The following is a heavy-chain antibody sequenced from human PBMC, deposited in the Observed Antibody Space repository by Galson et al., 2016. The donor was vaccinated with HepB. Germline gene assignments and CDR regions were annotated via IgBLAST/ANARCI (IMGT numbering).Heavy chain of an antibody. CDR2: IFHSGGT. CDR1: GGSLSSNNW. V-gene: IGHV4-4*02. CDR3: ASRSSHWYTFDY. J-gene: IGHJ4*02. D-gene: IGHD6-13*01. Sequence: SETLSLTCAVSGGSLSSNNWWSWVRQPPGKGLEWIGEIFHSGGTSYSPSLKNRVNISVDKSKNQFSLQLTSVTAADTAVSYCASRSSHWYTFDYWGQGSLVAVSS.